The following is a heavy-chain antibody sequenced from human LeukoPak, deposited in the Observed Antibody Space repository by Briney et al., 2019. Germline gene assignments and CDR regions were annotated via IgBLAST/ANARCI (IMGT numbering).Heavy chain of an antibody. CDR1: GGSITSYY. V-gene: IGHV4-59*08. D-gene: IGHD6-13*01. CDR3: AAAAAGTEY. CDR2: IYYSGST. J-gene: IGHJ4*02. Sequence: SETLSLTCTVSGGSITSYYWSWIRQPPGKGLEWIGYIYYSGSTNYNPSLKSRVTISVDTSKNQFSLKLSSVTAADTAVYYCAAAAAGTEYWGQVTLVTVSS.